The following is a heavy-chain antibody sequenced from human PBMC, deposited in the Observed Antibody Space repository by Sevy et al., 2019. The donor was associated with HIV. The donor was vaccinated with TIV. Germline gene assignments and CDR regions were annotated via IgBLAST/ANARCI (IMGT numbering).Heavy chain of an antibody. D-gene: IGHD2-21*02. CDR2: ISYDGSNK. J-gene: IGHJ4*02. V-gene: IGHV3-30*18. CDR3: AKDGGGDATFDY. CDR1: GFTFSSYG. Sequence: LSLTCAASGFTFSSYGMHWVRQAPGKGLEWVAVISYDGSNKYYADSVKGRFTISRDNSKNTLYLQMNSLRAEDTGVYYCAKDGGGDATFDYWGQGTLVTVSS.